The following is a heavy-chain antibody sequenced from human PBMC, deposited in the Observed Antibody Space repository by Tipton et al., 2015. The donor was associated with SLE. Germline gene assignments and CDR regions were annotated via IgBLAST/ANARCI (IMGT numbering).Heavy chain of an antibody. D-gene: IGHD4-17*01. Sequence: TLSLTCTVSGGSIGSHYWNWIRQPPGKGLEWIGYIYYSGSTNYNPSLKSRVTISVGTSKNQFSLKLNSVVAADTALYYCASWGGDYAYWGQGILDTVSS. V-gene: IGHV4-59*11. J-gene: IGHJ4*02. CDR2: IYYSGST. CDR1: GGSIGSHY. CDR3: ASWGGDYAY.